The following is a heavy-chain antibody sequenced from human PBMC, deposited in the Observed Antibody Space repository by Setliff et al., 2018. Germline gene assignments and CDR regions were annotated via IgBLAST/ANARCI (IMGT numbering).Heavy chain of an antibody. J-gene: IGHJ6*02. CDR2: INHSGST. CDR3: ARVRVVYYYYGMDV. Sequence: SETLSLTCAVYGGSFSGNYWSWIRQPPGKGLEWIGEINHSGSTNYNPSLKSRVTISVDTSKNQFSLKLSSVTAADTAVYYCARVRVVYYYYGMDVWGQGTTVTVSS. V-gene: IGHV4-34*01. CDR1: GGSFSGNY. D-gene: IGHD3-3*01.